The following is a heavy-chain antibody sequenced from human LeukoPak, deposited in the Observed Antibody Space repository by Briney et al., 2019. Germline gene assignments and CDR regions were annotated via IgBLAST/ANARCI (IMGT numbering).Heavy chain of an antibody. D-gene: IGHD3-10*01. CDR3: ARTYGSGSHLWFDP. J-gene: IGHJ5*02. Sequence: SETLSLTCTVSGYSISSGYYWGWIRQPPGKGLEWIGSIYHSGSTYYNPSLKSRVTISVDTSKNQFSLKLSSVTAADTAVYYCARTYGSGSHLWFDPWGQGTLVTVSS. CDR2: IYHSGST. CDR1: GYSISSGYY. V-gene: IGHV4-38-2*02.